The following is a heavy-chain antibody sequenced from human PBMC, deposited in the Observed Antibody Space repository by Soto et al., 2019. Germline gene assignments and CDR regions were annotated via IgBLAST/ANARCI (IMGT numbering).Heavy chain of an antibody. CDR2: ISGSGGST. CDR3: AKGRGVGSSSYYGMDV. D-gene: IGHD6-6*01. CDR1: GFTFSSFA. V-gene: IGHV3-23*01. Sequence: GGSLRLSCAASGFTFSSFAMSWVRQAPGKGLEWVSAISGSGGSTYYADSVKGRFTISRDNSKNTLYLQMNSLRAEDTAVYYCAKGRGVGSSSYYGMDVWGQGTTVTVSS. J-gene: IGHJ6*02.